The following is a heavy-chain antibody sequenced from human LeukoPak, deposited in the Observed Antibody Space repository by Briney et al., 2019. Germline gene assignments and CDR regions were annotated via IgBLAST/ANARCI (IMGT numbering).Heavy chain of an antibody. CDR1: GFTFDDYA. J-gene: IGHJ5*02. Sequence: PGRSLRLSCAASGFTFDDYAMHWVRQAPGKGLEWVSGISWNSGSIGYADSVKGRFTISRDNAKNSLYLQMNSLRAEDTALYYCAKDMGQQLVGWFDPWGQGTLVTVSS. CDR2: ISWNSGSI. V-gene: IGHV3-9*01. CDR3: AKDMGQQLVGWFDP. D-gene: IGHD6-13*01.